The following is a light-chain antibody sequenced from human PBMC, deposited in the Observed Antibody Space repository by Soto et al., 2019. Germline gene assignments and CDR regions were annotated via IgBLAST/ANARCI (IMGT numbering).Light chain of an antibody. Sequence: QSALTQPASVSGSPGQSITISCTGTSSDVGGYNYVSWYQQHPGKAPKLMIYDVSNRPSGVSNRFSGSKSGNTASLTISGVQAEDEADYYCSSYKSSSTIYVFGTGTKVTVL. CDR3: SSYKSSSTIYV. CDR1: SSDVGGYNY. V-gene: IGLV2-14*01. J-gene: IGLJ1*01. CDR2: DVS.